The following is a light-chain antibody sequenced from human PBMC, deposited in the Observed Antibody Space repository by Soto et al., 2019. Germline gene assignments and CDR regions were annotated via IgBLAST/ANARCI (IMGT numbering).Light chain of an antibody. J-gene: IGLJ1*01. CDR3: SSYTSGSTLYV. CDR2: ASS. Sequence: QSVLTQPASVSGSPGQSITISCTGTSSDVGSYNYVSWYQHHPGKAPGLMIYASSNRPSGVSHRFSGSRSGNTASLTISGLQAEDEADYYCSSYTSGSTLYVFGTGTKSPS. CDR1: SSDVGSYNY. V-gene: IGLV2-14*01.